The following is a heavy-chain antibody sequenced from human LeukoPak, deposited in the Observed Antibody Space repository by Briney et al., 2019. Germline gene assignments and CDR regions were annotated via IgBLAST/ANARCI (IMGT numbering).Heavy chain of an antibody. CDR2: ISSSGSTI. V-gene: IGHV3-48*03. D-gene: IGHD3-22*01. CDR1: GFTFSSYE. J-gene: IGHJ4*02. Sequence: GGSLRLSCAASGFTFSSYEMNWVRQAPGKGLEWVSYISSSGSTIYYADSVKGRFTISRDNAKNSLYLQMNSLRAEDTAVYYCAARRATYYYDSSGYYYVRYYFDYWGQGTLVTVSS. CDR3: AARRATYYYDSSGYYYVRYYFDY.